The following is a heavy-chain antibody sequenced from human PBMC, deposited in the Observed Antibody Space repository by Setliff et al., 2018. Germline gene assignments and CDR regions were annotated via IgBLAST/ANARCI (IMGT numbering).Heavy chain of an antibody. CDR1: GGSISSYF. J-gene: IGHJ6*02. CDR3: ARSMIQRNYYCGLDV. D-gene: IGHD3-16*01. V-gene: IGHV4-4*07. CDR2: IYSNENT. Sequence: SETLSLTCSVSGGSISSYFWNWVRQPAGKGLEWIGRIYSNENTNYNPSLKSRVTMSIDTSKNQLSLKLSSVTAADTAMYYCARSMIQRNYYCGLDVWGQGTTVTVSS.